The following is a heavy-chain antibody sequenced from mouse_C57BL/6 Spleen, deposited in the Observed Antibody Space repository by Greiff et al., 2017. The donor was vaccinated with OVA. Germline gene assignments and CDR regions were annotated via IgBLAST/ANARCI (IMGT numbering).Heavy chain of an antibody. V-gene: IGHV1-18*01. CDR3: ARKELYYDYDGDAMDY. D-gene: IGHD2-4*01. CDR1: GYTFTDYD. CDR2: INPNNGGT. J-gene: IGHJ4*01. Sequence: VQLQQSGPELVKPGASVKIPCKASGYTFTDYDMDWVKQSHGKSLEWIGDINPNNGGTIYNQKFKGKATLTVDKSSSTAYMELRSLTSEDTAVYYCARKELYYDYDGDAMDYWGQGTSVTVSS.